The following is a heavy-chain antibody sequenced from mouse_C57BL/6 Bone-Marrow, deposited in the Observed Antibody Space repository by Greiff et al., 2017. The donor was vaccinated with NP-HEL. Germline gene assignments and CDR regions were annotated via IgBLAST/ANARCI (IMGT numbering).Heavy chain of an antibody. CDR3: ARLWAWFAY. J-gene: IGHJ3*01. CDR1: GYTFTSYG. Sequence: VKLMESGAELARPGASVKLSCKASGYTFTSYGISWVKQRTGQGLEWIGEIYPRSGNTYYNEKFKGKATLTADKSSSTAYMELRSLTSEDSAVYFCARLWAWFAYWGQGTLVTVSA. V-gene: IGHV1-81*01. CDR2: IYPRSGNT.